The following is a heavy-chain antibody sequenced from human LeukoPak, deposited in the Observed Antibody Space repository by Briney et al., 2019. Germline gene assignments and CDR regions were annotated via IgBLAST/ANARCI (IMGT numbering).Heavy chain of an antibody. J-gene: IGHJ6*03. D-gene: IGHD3-10*01. Sequence: ASVKVSCKASGYTFTSYYMHWVRQAPGQGLEWMGIINPSGGSTSYAHKFQGRVTMTRAMSTSTVYMELSSLRSEDTAVYYWARRKGGYYYGSGSQPNYYYYYYMDVWGKGTTVTVSS. V-gene: IGHV1-46*01. CDR2: INPSGGST. CDR1: GYTFTSYY. CDR3: ARRKGGYYYGSGSQPNYYYYYYMDV.